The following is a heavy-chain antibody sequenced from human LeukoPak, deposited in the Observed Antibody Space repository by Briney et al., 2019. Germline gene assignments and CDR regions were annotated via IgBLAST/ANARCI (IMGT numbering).Heavy chain of an antibody. CDR2: MNPYNGNT. CDR3: ERGSDPPYVY. J-gene: IGHJ4*02. D-gene: IGHD3-16*01. CDR1: GYTFTNYE. V-gene: IGHV1-8*01. Sequence: ASVKVSCKASGYTFTNYEVSWVRQATGQGLEWMGWMNPYNGNTGYSQKFQGRVTMTRNTSTTTAYMELSSLKSDDTALYYCERGSDPPYVYWGQGTLVTVSP.